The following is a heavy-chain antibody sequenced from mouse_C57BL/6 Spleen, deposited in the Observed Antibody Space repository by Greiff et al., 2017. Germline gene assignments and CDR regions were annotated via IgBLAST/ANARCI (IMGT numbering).Heavy chain of an antibody. V-gene: IGHV1-52*01. D-gene: IGHD2-4*01. Sequence: VQLQQPGAELVRPGSSVKLSCKASGYTFTSYWMHWVKQRPIQGLEWIGNIDPSDSETHYNQKFKDKATLTVDKSSSTAYMQLSSLTSEDSAVYYCARRNYDYDGRYFDVWGTGTTVTVSS. CDR2: IDPSDSET. CDR3: ARRNYDYDGRYFDV. CDR1: GYTFTSYW. J-gene: IGHJ1*03.